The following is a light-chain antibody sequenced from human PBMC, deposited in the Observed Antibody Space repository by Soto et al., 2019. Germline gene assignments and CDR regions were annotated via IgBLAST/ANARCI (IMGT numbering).Light chain of an antibody. CDR2: EVS. V-gene: IGLV2-14*01. J-gene: IGLJ1*01. Sequence: QSVLTQPASVSGSPGQSITISCTGTSSDVGAYDYVSWYQQHPGKAPKYLIYEVSNRPSGISDRFSGSKSGTTASLTISALQAEDEADYSCSSSTTTDNYVFGNGTKVTVL. CDR3: SSSTTTDNYV. CDR1: SSDVGAYDY.